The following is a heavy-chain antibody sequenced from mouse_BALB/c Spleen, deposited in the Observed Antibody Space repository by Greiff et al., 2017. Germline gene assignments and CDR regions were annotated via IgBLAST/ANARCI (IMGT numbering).Heavy chain of an antibody. D-gene: IGHD1-1*01. V-gene: IGHV3-6*02. CDR3: AIYYYGSSYRAWFAY. CDR1: GYSITSGYY. J-gene: IGHJ3*01. Sequence: EVQLQQSGPGLVKPSQSLSLTCSVTGYSITSGYYWNWIRQFPGNKLEWMGYISYDGSNNYNPSLKNRISITRDTSKNQFFLKLNSVTTEDTATYYCAIYYYGSSYRAWFAYWGQGTLVTVSA. CDR2: ISYDGSN.